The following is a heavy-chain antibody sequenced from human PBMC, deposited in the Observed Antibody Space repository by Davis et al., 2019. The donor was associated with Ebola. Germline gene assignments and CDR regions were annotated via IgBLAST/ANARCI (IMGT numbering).Heavy chain of an antibody. CDR1: GGSISSGGYY. CDR3: ARRGIPTFYGMDV. Sequence: SATLSLTCTVSGGSISSGGYYWSWIRQHPGKGLEWIGYIYYSGSTTYNPSLKSRVTISVDTSKNQFSLKLSSVTAADTAVYYCARRGIPTFYGMDVWGQGTTVTVSS. D-gene: IGHD2-2*02. CDR2: IYYSGST. V-gene: IGHV4-61*08. J-gene: IGHJ6*02.